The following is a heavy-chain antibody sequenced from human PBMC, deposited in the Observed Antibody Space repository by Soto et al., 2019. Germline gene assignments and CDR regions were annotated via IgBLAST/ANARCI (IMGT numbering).Heavy chain of an antibody. CDR2: IIPIFGTA. J-gene: IGHJ2*01. D-gene: IGHD3-10*01. CDR3: ATDPSSGWYFDL. CDR1: GGTFSSYA. V-gene: IGHV1-69*12. Sequence: QVQLVQSGAEVKKPGSSVKVSCKASGGTFSSYAISWVRQAPGQGLEWMGGIIPIFGTANYAQKFQGRVXLXAXXATSTAYMELGGLSSEDTAVYYCATDPSSGWYFDLWGRGTLVTVSS.